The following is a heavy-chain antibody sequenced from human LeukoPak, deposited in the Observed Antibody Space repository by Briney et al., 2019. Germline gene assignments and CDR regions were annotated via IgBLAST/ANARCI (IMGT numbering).Heavy chain of an antibody. V-gene: IGHV4-30-4*01. D-gene: IGHD1-26*01. CDR3: ARGVLVGATPFDI. CDR2: IYYSGST. Sequence: SETLSLTCTVSGGSISSGDYYWSWIRQPPGKGLEWIGYIYYSGSTYYNPSLKSRVTISVDTSKNQFSLKLSSVTAADTAVYYCARGVLVGATPFDIWGQGTMVTVSS. CDR1: GGSISSGDYY. J-gene: IGHJ3*02.